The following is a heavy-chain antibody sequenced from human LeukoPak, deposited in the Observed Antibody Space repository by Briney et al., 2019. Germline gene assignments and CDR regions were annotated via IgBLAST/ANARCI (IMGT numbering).Heavy chain of an antibody. Sequence: PGGSLRLSCAASGSTFSTYAMSWVRQAPGKGLEWVSAISGSGGNTYYADSVKGRFAISRDNSKNTLYLQMNSLRAEDTATYYCAKGGVGLSDYWGQGTLVIVSS. CDR1: GSTFSTYA. J-gene: IGHJ4*02. V-gene: IGHV3-23*01. D-gene: IGHD2-8*02. CDR2: ISGSGGNT. CDR3: AKGGVGLSDY.